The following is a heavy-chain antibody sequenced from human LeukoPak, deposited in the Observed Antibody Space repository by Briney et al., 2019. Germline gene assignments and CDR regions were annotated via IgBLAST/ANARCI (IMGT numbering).Heavy chain of an antibody. J-gene: IGHJ4*02. V-gene: IGHV3-23*01. CDR3: ARGNTAMVTL. CDR1: GFTFSSSA. Sequence: GGSLRLSCAASGFTFSSSAMSWVRQAPGKGLEWVSSISGSGSGGSTYYADSVKGRFTISRDNSKNTLYLQMNSLRAEDTAVYYCARGNTAMVTLWGQGTLVTVSS. CDR2: ISGSGSGGST. D-gene: IGHD5-18*01.